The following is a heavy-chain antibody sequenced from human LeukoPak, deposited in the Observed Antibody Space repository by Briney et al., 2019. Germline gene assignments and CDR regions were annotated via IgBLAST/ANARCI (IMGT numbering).Heavy chain of an antibody. CDR1: GYTFPRYI. CDR3: ARDRDEYSGFHDY. CDR2: ISPHNGNT. Sequence: ASVNVSCQASGYTFPRYIISWVRQAPGQGLEWMGWISPHNGNTNYAQILQGRVTMTTDTSTSTAYMELRSLRSDDTAVYYCARDRDEYSGFHDYWGQGTLVTVSS. J-gene: IGHJ4*02. D-gene: IGHD5-12*01. V-gene: IGHV1-18*04.